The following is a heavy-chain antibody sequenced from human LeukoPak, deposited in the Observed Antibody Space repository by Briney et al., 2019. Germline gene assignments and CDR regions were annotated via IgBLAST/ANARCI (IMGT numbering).Heavy chain of an antibody. Sequence: GASVKVSCKASGGTFSSYAISWVRQAPGQGLEWMGGIIPIFGTANYAQKFQGRVTITADESTSTAYMELSSLRSEDTAVYYCAILHADYDSSGYYLFVAFDIWGQGTMVTVSS. J-gene: IGHJ3*02. CDR2: IIPIFGTA. CDR1: GGTFSSYA. V-gene: IGHV1-69*01. CDR3: AILHADYDSSGYYLFVAFDI. D-gene: IGHD3-22*01.